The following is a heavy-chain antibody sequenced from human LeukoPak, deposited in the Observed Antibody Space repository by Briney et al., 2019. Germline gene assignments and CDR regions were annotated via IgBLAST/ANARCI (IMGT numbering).Heavy chain of an antibody. Sequence: GGSLRLSCAASGFTFSSYLTHWVRQAPGKGLVWVSRVNSDGSSTSYADSVKGRFTISRDNAKNTLYLQMNSLRAEDTAVYYCARESDSGYNIDCWGQGTLVTVSS. CDR3: ARESDSGYNIDC. J-gene: IGHJ4*02. V-gene: IGHV3-74*01. CDR1: GFTFSSYL. CDR2: VNSDGSST. D-gene: IGHD3-3*01.